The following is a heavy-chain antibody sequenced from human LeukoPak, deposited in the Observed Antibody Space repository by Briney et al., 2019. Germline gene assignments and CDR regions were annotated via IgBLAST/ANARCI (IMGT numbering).Heavy chain of an antibody. CDR1: GCSIRSYY. Sequence: SETLSLTCTVSGCSIRSYYWSWIRQPPGKGLEWIGYIYYSGSTNYNPSLKSRVTISVDTSKNQFSLKLSSVTAADTAVYYCARDSAMYSGSYYYYYYGMDVWGLGTTVTVSS. J-gene: IGHJ6*02. CDR3: ARDSAMYSGSYYYYYYGMDV. CDR2: IYYSGST. D-gene: IGHD1-26*01. V-gene: IGHV4-59*01.